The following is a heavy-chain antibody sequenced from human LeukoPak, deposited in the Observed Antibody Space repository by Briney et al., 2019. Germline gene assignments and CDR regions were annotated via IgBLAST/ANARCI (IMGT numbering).Heavy chain of an antibody. CDR3: ARHPYSGSYHFDY. V-gene: IGHV1-2*02. CDR1: GCIFTCYY. Sequence: SVKVSFKASGCIFTCYYMHWVRQAPGQGLEWMGWINPNSGGTNAAQKFQGRVTMTRDTSISTAYMELSRLTSDDTAVYYCARHPYSGSYHFDYWGPGNLVTVSS. CDR2: INPNSGGT. J-gene: IGHJ4*02. D-gene: IGHD1-26*01.